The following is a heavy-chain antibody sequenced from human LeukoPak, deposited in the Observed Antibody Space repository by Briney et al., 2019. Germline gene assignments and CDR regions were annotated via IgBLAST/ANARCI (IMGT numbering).Heavy chain of an antibody. D-gene: IGHD4-11*01. CDR2: INHSGST. CDR1: GGSISSSSDY. V-gene: IGHV4-39*07. CDR3: ASLQTKRYYYYYMDV. Sequence: PSETLSLTWTVSGGSISSSSDYWGWIRQPSGKGLEWIGEINHSGSTNYDPSLKSRVTISVDTSKNQFSLKLSSVTAADTAVYYCASLQTKRYYYYYMDVWGKGTTVTVSS. J-gene: IGHJ6*03.